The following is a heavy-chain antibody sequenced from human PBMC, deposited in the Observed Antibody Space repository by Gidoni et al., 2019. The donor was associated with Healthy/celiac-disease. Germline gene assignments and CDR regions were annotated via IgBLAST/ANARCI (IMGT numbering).Heavy chain of an antibody. CDR1: GFTFSSYA. J-gene: IGHJ6*02. D-gene: IGHD4-17*01. V-gene: IGHV3-23*01. CDR2: ISGSGGST. CDR3: AKDEVDGDYIPLVSYYGMDV. Sequence: EVQLLESGGGLVQPGGSLRLSCAAPGFTFSSYAMIWVRQAPGKGLGWVSAISGSGGSTYYADSVKGRFTISRDNSKNTLYLQMNSLRAEDTAVYYCAKDEVDGDYIPLVSYYGMDVWGQGTTVTVSS.